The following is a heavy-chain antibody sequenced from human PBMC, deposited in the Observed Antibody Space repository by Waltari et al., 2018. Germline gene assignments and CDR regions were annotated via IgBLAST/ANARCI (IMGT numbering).Heavy chain of an antibody. D-gene: IGHD1-1*01. CDR3: ARRKVQGYYGMDV. CDR2: IKAGHGNK. V-gene: IGHV1-3*01. J-gene: IGHJ6*02. CDR1: GYTFTSYA. Sequence: QVQLVQSGAEVKKPGASVKVSCKASGYTFTSYAMHWVRQAPGQRLEWMGWIKAGHGNKKKSQKFQGKVTMTRDTAASTGYMELSSLRSEDTAVYYCARRKVQGYYGMDVWGQGTTVTVSS.